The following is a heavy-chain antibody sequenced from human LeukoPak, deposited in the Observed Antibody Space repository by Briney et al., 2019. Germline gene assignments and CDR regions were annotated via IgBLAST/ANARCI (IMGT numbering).Heavy chain of an antibody. CDR2: VYHSGSA. V-gene: IGHV4-38-2*01. Sequence: SETLSLTCAVSGYSISSGSYWGWIRQPPGKGLEWIGTVYHSGSAYYNPSLWGRVTISLDTSKNQFSPKLTSVTAADTAVYYCARGSGSYGSNLDYWGQGTLVTVSS. CDR3: ARGSGSYGSNLDY. J-gene: IGHJ4*02. CDR1: GYSISSGSY. D-gene: IGHD3-10*01.